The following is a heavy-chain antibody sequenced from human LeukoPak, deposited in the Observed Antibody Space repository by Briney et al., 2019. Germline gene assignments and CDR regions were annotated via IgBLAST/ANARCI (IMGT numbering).Heavy chain of an antibody. Sequence: SETLSLTCTVSGGSISGFYWNWLRQPPGMGLEWIGYIYYSGTTTYNPSLTSRVAISVDTSKNHFSLKLSSVTAADTAVYYCARVRGYDRPADYWGQGTLVTVSS. V-gene: IGHV4-59*01. D-gene: IGHD5-12*01. J-gene: IGHJ4*02. CDR1: GGSISGFY. CDR2: IYYSGTT. CDR3: ARVRGYDRPADY.